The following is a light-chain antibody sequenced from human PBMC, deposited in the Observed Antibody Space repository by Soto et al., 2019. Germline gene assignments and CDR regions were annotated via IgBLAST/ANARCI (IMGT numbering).Light chain of an antibody. CDR2: GAS. CDR1: QSVSGTY. Sequence: EIVFTQSPYTLSVSPVEGSTLSCRASQSVSGTYLAGYQQKPGQAPRLLIYGASSRATGIPDRFSGSGSGTDFTLTISRLEPEDFAVYYCQQYGSSPATFGQGTRLEIK. J-gene: IGKJ5*01. CDR3: QQYGSSPAT. V-gene: IGKV3-20*01.